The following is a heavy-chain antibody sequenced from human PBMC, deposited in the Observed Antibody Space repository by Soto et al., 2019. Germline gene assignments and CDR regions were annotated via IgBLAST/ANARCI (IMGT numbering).Heavy chain of an antibody. CDR3: AKSWSTSWYHYGMDV. D-gene: IGHD1-26*01. V-gene: IGHV3-23*01. CDR1: GFTFTNHA. CDR2: INPSGSDR. Sequence: PGGSLRLSCAASGFTFTNHAMNWVRQAPGKGLEWVSAINPSGSDRFYADFVKGRITISRDNSRNTVYLQMSSLRVEDTAVYYCAKSWSTSWYHYGMDVWGQGTTVTVSS. J-gene: IGHJ6*02.